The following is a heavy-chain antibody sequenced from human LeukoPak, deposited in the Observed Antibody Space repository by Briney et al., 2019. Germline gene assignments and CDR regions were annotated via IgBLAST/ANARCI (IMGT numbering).Heavy chain of an antibody. CDR3: ARDREQQLVLGGPFDP. V-gene: IGHV1-18*01. D-gene: IGHD6-13*01. CDR1: GYTFTSYG. CDR2: ISAYNGNT. Sequence: ASVKVSCKASGYTFTSYGISWVRQAPGQGLEWMGWISAYNGNTNYAQKLQGRVTMTTDTSTSTAYMELRSLRSDDTAVYYCARDREQQLVLGGPFDPWGQGTLVTVSS. J-gene: IGHJ5*02.